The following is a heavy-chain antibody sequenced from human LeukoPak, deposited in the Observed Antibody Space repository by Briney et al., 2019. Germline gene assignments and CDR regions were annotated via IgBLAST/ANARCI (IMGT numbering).Heavy chain of an antibody. CDR2: IRYDGTNK. Sequence: GRSPRLSCAASGFSFRTYGMHWVRQAPGKGLEWVAFIRYDGTNKYADSVKGRFTISRDNSKNTLYLQMNSLRADDTAVYYCASWPGGWYGEDSWGQGTLVTVSS. CDR1: GFSFRTYG. CDR3: ASWPGGWYGEDS. D-gene: IGHD6-19*01. V-gene: IGHV3-33*01. J-gene: IGHJ4*02.